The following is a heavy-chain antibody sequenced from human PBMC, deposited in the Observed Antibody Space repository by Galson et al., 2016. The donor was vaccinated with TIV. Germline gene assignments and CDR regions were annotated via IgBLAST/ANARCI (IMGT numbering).Heavy chain of an antibody. CDR2: ISTGGSDT. V-gene: IGHV3-74*01. Sequence: SLRLSCAASGFTFNRYRMDWVRQGPGKGPVWVSYISTGGSDTSYADSVKGRFTISRDKAKNTLYLQMNSLRVEDTAIYYCARRGSTDLDYWGQGTLVTVSS. J-gene: IGHJ4*02. D-gene: IGHD3-16*01. CDR1: GFTFNRYR. CDR3: ARRGSTDLDY.